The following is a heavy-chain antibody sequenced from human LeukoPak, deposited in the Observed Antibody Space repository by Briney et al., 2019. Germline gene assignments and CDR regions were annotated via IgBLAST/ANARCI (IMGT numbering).Heavy chain of an antibody. V-gene: IGHV3-11*01. CDR3: ARRKNYYDSSAYYTVYYFDY. J-gene: IGHJ4*02. D-gene: IGHD3-22*01. CDR2: ISSSGTTI. Sequence: GGSLRLSCAASGFTFSDYYMSWIRQAPGKGLEWVSYISSSGTTISSADSVKGRFTISRDNAKNSLYLQLNSLRAEDTAVYYCARRKNYYDSSAYYTVYYFDYWGQGTLVTVSS. CDR1: GFTFSDYY.